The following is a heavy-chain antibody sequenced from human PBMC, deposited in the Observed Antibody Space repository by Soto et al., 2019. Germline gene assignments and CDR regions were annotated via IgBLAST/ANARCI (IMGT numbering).Heavy chain of an antibody. D-gene: IGHD2-15*01. V-gene: IGHV4-59*01. CDR3: AAAPRS. CDR1: GGSISGYY. Sequence: SETLSLTCSVSGGSISGYYWSWIRQTPEKGLEWIGYIYYSGSTNYNPSLKSRVTMLIDMSKNQFSLKLTSVSAADTAVYYCAAAPRSWGQGILLTVSS. CDR2: IYYSGST. J-gene: IGHJ4*02.